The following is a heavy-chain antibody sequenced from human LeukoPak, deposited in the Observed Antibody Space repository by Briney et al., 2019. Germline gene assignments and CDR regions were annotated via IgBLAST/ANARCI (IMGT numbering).Heavy chain of an antibody. CDR1: GGSMRSHY. V-gene: IGHV4-59*11. CDR3: ARGYCSSTICFQYFHH. D-gene: IGHD2-2*01. CDR2: IYYSGST. Sequence: SKTLSLTCTVSGGSMRSHYWSWIRQPPGKGLEWIGYIYYSGSTNYNPSLKSRVAISVDTSKNQFPLKLDSVTAADTAVYYCARGYCSSTICFQYFHHWGQGTLVTVSS. J-gene: IGHJ1*01.